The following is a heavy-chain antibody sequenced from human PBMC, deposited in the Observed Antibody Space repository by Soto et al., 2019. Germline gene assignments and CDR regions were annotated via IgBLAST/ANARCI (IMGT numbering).Heavy chain of an antibody. D-gene: IGHD3-22*01. CDR2: INPNSGGT. Sequence: ASVKVSCKASGYTFTDYYVHWVRQAPGQGLEWMGWINPNSGGTKSAQNFQGRVTMTRDTSISTAYMELSRLRSDDTAVYYCARRKGDYYDSSGYHYYFDYWGQGTLVTVSS. V-gene: IGHV1-2*02. CDR1: GYTFTDYY. J-gene: IGHJ4*02. CDR3: ARRKGDYYDSSGYHYYFDY.